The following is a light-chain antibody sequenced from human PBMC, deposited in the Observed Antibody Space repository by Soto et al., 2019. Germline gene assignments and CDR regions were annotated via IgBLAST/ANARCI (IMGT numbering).Light chain of an antibody. CDR1: QAVNTR. CDR2: LAS. J-gene: IGKJ1*01. V-gene: IGKV3D-11*03. Sequence: EIVLTQSPATLSSFPGDRVTLSCRASQAVNTRLAWYQHKPGQAPRLLIYLASNRAAGVPARFSGSGSGTDFTLTISDVEPEDFAVYYCQQYGRSSWTFGQGTKVDIK. CDR3: QQYGRSSWT.